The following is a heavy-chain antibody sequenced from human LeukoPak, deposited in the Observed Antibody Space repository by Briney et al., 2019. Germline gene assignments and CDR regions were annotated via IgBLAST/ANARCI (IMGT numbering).Heavy chain of an antibody. CDR3: ARDGLLPTYYFDY. Sequence: SETLSLTCAVYGGSFSGYYWSWIRQPPGKGLEWIGEINHSGSTNYNPSLKSRVTISVDKSKNQFSLKLSSVTAADTAVYYCARDGLLPTYYFDYWGQGTLVTVSS. J-gene: IGHJ4*02. D-gene: IGHD2-8*01. V-gene: IGHV4-34*01. CDR1: GGSFSGYY. CDR2: INHSGST.